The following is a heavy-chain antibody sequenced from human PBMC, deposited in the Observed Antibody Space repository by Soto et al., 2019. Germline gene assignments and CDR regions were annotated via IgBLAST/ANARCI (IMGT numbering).Heavy chain of an antibody. J-gene: IGHJ5*02. CDR1: AGSFGSSAYY. V-gene: IGHV4-39*01. CDR3: SRRAPEGFNP. Sequence: XGTLSLTCTVSAGSFGSSAYYWGWIRRAPGKGLEWIGSINSSGSTFSNPSLKSRVTLSVDTSKNQFSLKLTSVTAADTALYYCSRRAPEGFNPWGQGTLVTVSS. CDR2: INSSGST.